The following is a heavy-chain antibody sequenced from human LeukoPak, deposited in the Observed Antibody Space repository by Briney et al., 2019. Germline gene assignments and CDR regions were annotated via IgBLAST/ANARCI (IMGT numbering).Heavy chain of an antibody. Sequence: SETLSLTCAVYGGSISGYYWSWIRQPPGKGLEWIGEINHSGSTNYNPSLKSRVTISVDTSKNQFSLKLSSVTAADTAVYYCARGISDFWSGSRQTNWFDPWGQGTLVTVSS. V-gene: IGHV4-34*01. D-gene: IGHD3-3*01. CDR3: ARGISDFWSGSRQTNWFDP. CDR2: INHSGST. J-gene: IGHJ5*02. CDR1: GGSISGYY.